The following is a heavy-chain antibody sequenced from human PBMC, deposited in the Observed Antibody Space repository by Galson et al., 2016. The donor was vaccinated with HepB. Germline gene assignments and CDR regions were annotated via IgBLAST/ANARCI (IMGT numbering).Heavy chain of an antibody. CDR2: IRSKTYGGTT. V-gene: IGHV3-49*03. CDR3: ARGTPDYRPYYFDY. CDR1: GFTFGDYA. J-gene: IGHJ4*02. D-gene: IGHD4-11*01. Sequence: SLRLSCATSGFTFGDYAMRWFRQAPGKGLEWVGFIRSKTYGGTTEYAASVKARFTIPRDDSKSFAYLQMISLNTGDTAVYYCARGTPDYRPYYFDYWGQGTLVTVSS.